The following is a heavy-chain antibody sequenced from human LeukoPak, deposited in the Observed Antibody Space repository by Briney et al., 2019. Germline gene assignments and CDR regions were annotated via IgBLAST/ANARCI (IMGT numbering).Heavy chain of an antibody. CDR1: GGSISSGSYY. J-gene: IGHJ4*02. Sequence: SQTLSLTCTVSGGSISSGSYYWSWIRQPAGKGLEWIGRIYTSGSTNYNPSLKSRVTISVDKSKNQFSLTLSSVTAADTAVYYCARAGSYFLDYWGQGTLVAVSS. CDR2: IYTSGST. D-gene: IGHD1-26*01. CDR3: ARAGSYFLDY. V-gene: IGHV4-61*02.